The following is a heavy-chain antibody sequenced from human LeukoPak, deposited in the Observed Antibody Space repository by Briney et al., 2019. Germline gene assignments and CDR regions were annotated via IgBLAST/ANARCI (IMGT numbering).Heavy chain of an antibody. CDR1: GGSISSYY. V-gene: IGHV4-59*08. CDR2: IYYSGST. J-gene: IGHJ4*02. Sequence: SETLSLTCTVPGGSISSYYWSWIRQPPGKGLEWIGYIYYSGSTNYNPSLKSRVTISVDTSKNQFSLKLSSVTAADTAVYYCARLKGYDYVWGSYREKRNYFDYWGQGTLVTVSS. CDR3: ARLKGYDYVWGSYREKRNYFDY. D-gene: IGHD3-16*02.